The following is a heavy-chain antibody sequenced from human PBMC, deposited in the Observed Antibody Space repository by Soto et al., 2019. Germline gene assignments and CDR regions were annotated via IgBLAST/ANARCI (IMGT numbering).Heavy chain of an antibody. V-gene: IGHV3-23*01. D-gene: IGHD2-15*01. CDR1: GFTFSAYA. CDR2: ISGSAGAT. Sequence: PGGSLRLSCAASGFTFSAYAMTWVRQAPGKGLEWVSVISGSAGATYYADSVKGRFTISRDNSKNTLYLQMNSLRAEDTAVFCWARQDCSTTGHLDYWGQGTLVTVSS. J-gene: IGHJ4*02. CDR3: ARQDCSTTGHLDY.